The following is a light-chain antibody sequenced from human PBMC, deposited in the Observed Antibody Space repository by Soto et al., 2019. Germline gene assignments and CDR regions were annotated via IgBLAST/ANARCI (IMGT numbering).Light chain of an antibody. CDR1: SSDVGSYNR. CDR3: SSYTSSSTLYV. CDR2: EVS. V-gene: IGLV2-18*02. Sequence: QSVLTQPPSVSGSPGQSVTISCTGTSSDVGSYNRVSWYQQPPGTAPKLMIYEVSNRPSGVPDRFSGSKSGNTASLPISGLRAEDEADYYCSSYTSSSTLYVFGTGTKVP. J-gene: IGLJ1*01.